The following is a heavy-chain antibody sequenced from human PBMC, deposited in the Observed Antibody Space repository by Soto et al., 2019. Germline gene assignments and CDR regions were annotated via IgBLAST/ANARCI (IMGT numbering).Heavy chain of an antibody. V-gene: IGHV1-69*06. Sequence: GASVKVSCKASGGTFSSYAISWVRQAPGQGLEWMGGIIPIFGTANYAQKFQGRVTITADKSTSTAYMELSSLRSEDTAVYYCARAQRASGYCSSTSCSRSQYYYGMDVWGQRTTVTVSS. D-gene: IGHD2-2*01. CDR3: ARAQRASGYCSSTSCSRSQYYYGMDV. J-gene: IGHJ6*02. CDR2: IIPIFGTA. CDR1: GGTFSSYA.